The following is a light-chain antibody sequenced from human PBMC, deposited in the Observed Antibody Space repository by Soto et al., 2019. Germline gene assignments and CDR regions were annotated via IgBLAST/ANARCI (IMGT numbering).Light chain of an antibody. CDR1: SSNIGGNT. CDR3: ATWDDSLSGPV. CDR2: SNN. Sequence: QTVVTQPPSASGTPGQRVTISCSGSSSNIGGNTVNWYQQLPGTAPKLLIYSNNQRPSGVPDRFSGSKSGTSASLAISGLQSEDEADYYCATWDDSLSGPVFGGGTQLTVL. J-gene: IGLJ2*01. V-gene: IGLV1-44*01.